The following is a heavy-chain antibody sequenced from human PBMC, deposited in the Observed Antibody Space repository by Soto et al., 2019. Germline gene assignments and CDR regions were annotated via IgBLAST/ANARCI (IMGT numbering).Heavy chain of an antibody. D-gene: IGHD5-18*01. Sequence: QITLKESGPTLVKHTQTLTLTCTFAGFSLSTSGVGVGWIRQPPGKALECLAFIDWNDDKRYSPSLKSRLTIIMDTSKNQVVLTMTNMDPVDTATYHCAPSDVHTAMINPFDYWGQGTLVTVSS. CDR1: GFSLSTSGVG. J-gene: IGHJ4*02. CDR3: APSDVHTAMINPFDY. V-gene: IGHV2-5*01. CDR2: IDWNDDK.